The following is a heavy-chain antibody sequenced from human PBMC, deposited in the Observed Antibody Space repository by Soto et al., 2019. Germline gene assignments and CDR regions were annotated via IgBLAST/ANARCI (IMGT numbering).Heavy chain of an antibody. V-gene: IGHV3-23*01. D-gene: IGHD1-1*01. CDR2: ASDIEGRT. J-gene: IGHJ4*02. CDR1: GFTFRSFA. Sequence: EVQLLESGGGLVQPGGSLRLSCAAPGFTFRSFAMSWVRQAPGKGPEWVAAASDIEGRTYYADSVKGRFTISRDNSKNTVYLQMNSLRAEDTAIYYCAKEPPRKGYADYWGQGTQVTVSS. CDR3: AKEPPRKGYADY.